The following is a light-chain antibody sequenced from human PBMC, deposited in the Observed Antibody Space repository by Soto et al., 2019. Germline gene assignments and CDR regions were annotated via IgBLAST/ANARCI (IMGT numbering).Light chain of an antibody. CDR3: QHYNSSPWT. J-gene: IGKJ1*01. Sequence: DIQMTQSPSTLSASVGDRVTITCRASQSISSWLAWYQQKPGKAPKLLTYKASSLESGVPSRFSGSGSGTEFTLTISSLQPDDFATYYCQHYNSSPWTFGQGTKVEIK. CDR2: KAS. V-gene: IGKV1-5*03. CDR1: QSISSW.